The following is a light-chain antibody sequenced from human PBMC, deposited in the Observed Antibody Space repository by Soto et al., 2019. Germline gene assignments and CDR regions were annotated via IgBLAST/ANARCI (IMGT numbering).Light chain of an antibody. CDR2: DAS. CDR3: QQRFNWPRFT. V-gene: IGKV3-11*01. J-gene: IGKJ2*01. Sequence: EMVLTQSPATLSLSPGERANLSCRASQSVSRYLAWYQQKPGQAPRLLIYDASNRATGIPAMFSGGGSGTDFTLTISSLEPEDFAVYYCQQRFNWPRFTFGQGTKLEIK. CDR1: QSVSRY.